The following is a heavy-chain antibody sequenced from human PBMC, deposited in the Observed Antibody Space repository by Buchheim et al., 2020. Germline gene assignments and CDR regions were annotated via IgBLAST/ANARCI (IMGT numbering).Heavy chain of an antibody. D-gene: IGHD4-17*01. CDR3: AKGERLTTVTTSFDY. V-gene: IGHV3-30*18. J-gene: IGHJ4*02. CDR1: GFNFNTYG. CDR2: ISYDETTE. Sequence: QVQLVESGGGVVQPGRSLRLSCAASGFNFNTYGMHWVRQAPGKGLERVAVISYDETTEYYADSVKGRFTISRDNSRNTLYLQMNSLRVEDTAVYYCAKGERLTTVTTSFDYWGQGTL.